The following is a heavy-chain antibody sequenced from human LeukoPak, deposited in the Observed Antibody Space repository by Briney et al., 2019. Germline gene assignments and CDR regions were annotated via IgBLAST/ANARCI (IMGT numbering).Heavy chain of an antibody. CDR2: IKQDGSEK. CDR3: ARVGYYYDSSGSWAYAFDI. CDR1: GFTFSSYW. J-gene: IGHJ3*02. V-gene: IGHV3-7*05. D-gene: IGHD3-22*01. Sequence: PGGSPRLSCAASGFTFSSYWMSWVRQAPGKGLEWVANIKQDGSEKYYVDSVKGRFTISRDNAKNSLYLQMNSLRAEDTAVYYCARVGYYYDSSGSWAYAFDIWGQGTMVTVSS.